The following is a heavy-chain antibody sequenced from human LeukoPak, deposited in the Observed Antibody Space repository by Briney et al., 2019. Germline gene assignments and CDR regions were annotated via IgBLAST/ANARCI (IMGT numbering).Heavy chain of an antibody. J-gene: IGHJ4*02. D-gene: IGHD4-23*01. CDR1: GGSISSSNW. CDR3: ARRAASGTTVVRWGYFDY. Sequence: SGTLSLTCAVSGGSISSSNWWSWVRQPPGKGLEWIGEIYHSGSTNYNPSLKSRVTISVDKSKNQFSLKLSSVTAADTAVYYCARRAASGTTVVRWGYFDYWGQGTLVTVSS. V-gene: IGHV4-4*02. CDR2: IYHSGST.